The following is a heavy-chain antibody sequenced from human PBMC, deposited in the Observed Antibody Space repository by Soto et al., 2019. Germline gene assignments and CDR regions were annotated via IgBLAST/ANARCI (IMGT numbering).Heavy chain of an antibody. D-gene: IGHD3-16*01. V-gene: IGHV4-59*01. CDR1: GGSISSYY. Sequence: QVQLQESGPGLVKPSETLSLTCTVSGGSISSYYWSWIRQPPGKGLEWIGSIYYSGSTNYHPSLNSPLTISGDTYRDQWFPKLSSGTATDTAAYYCARNYDSVWGTFPNWSAPWGQGTLVTVSS. J-gene: IGHJ5*02. CDR2: IYYSGST. CDR3: ARNYDSVWGTFPNWSAP.